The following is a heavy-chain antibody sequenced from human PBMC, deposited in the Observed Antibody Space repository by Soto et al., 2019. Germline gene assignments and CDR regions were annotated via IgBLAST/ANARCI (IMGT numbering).Heavy chain of an antibody. CDR1: GDSVSNNSAA. CDR2: TYYRSKWYN. J-gene: IGHJ6*02. D-gene: IGHD3-16*02. Sequence: SQTLSLTCAISGDSVSNNSAAWNWIRQSPSRGLEWLGRTYYRSKWYNDYAVSMKSRIIINPDTSKNQFTLQLNSLTPADTSVYFWARDNQGYLYRGMDVGGQGTTVTVP. CDR3: ARDNQGYLYRGMDV. V-gene: IGHV6-1*01.